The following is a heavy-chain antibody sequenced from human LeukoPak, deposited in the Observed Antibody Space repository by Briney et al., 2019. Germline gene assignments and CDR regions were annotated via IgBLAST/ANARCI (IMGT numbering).Heavy chain of an antibody. Sequence: GGSLRLSCTASGFTFGDYAMHWVRQAPGKGLEWVAVMSFDGIHIYYADSVKGRFTISRVNSKNTLYLQMNSLRGEDTSIYYCARCSGYGMDVWGQGTTVTVSS. J-gene: IGHJ6*02. D-gene: IGHD3-10*02. V-gene: IGHV3-30-3*01. CDR3: ARCSGYGMDV. CDR1: GFTFGDYA. CDR2: MSFDGIHI.